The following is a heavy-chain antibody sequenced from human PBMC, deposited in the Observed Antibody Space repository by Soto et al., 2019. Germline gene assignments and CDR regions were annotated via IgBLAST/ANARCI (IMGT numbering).Heavy chain of an antibody. CDR1: GFTFSNCV. V-gene: IGHV3-23*01. CDR3: AKGLLNGRWYAAD. D-gene: IGHD6-13*01. J-gene: IGHJ4*02. Sequence: EVHLLESGGVLVQPGESLRLSCETSGFTFSNCVMTWVPQAPGKGLEWVSVITKTGDTDYADSVKGRFTISRDNSKNTVYLQMNSLRAEDTAVYYCAKGLLNGRWYAADWGQGTLVTVSS. CDR2: ITKTGDT.